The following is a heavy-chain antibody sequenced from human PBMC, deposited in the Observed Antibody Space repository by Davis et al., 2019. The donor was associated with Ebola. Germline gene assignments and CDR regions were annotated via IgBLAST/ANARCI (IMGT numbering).Heavy chain of an antibody. CDR1: GLSVSDAW. Sequence: PGGSLRLSCAASGLSVSDAWMGWVRQAPGKGLEPIGRIKDKIYYGAIDYAAPVKGRFTISRDESKNTVSLRMDSLKTEDTGVYFCTTDRGSEARPLFDWWGQGTLVTVSS. J-gene: IGHJ4*02. CDR2: IKDKIYYGAI. D-gene: IGHD6-6*01. V-gene: IGHV3-15*01. CDR3: TTDRGSEARPLFDW.